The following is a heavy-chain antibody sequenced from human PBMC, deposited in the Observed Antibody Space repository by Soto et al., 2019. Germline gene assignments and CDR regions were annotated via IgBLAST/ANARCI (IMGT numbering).Heavy chain of an antibody. CDR3: ARGRLVVTPYFFDY. Sequence: GGSLTLSCAASGFTFSSYAMSWVRQAPGKGLEWVSAISGSGGSTYYADSVKGRFTISRDNSKNTLYLQRNSLRAEDTAVYYCARGRLVVTPYFFDYWGQGTLVTVSS. CDR2: ISGSGGST. V-gene: IGHV3-23*01. CDR1: GFTFSSYA. D-gene: IGHD2-21*02. J-gene: IGHJ4*02.